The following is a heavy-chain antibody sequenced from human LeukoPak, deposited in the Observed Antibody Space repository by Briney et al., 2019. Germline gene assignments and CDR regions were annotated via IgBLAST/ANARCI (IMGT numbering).Heavy chain of an antibody. V-gene: IGHV1-2*02. Sequence: ASVKVSCKASGYTFTGYYMHWVRQAPGQGLEWMGWINPNSGGTSYAQKFQGRVTMTRDMSTSTVYMELSSLRSEDTAVYYCARDLYGDPPADWGQGTLVTVSS. J-gene: IGHJ4*02. CDR1: GYTFTGYY. CDR3: ARDLYGDPPAD. D-gene: IGHD4-17*01. CDR2: INPNSGGT.